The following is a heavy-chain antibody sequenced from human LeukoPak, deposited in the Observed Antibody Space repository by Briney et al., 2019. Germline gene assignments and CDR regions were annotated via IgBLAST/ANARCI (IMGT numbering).Heavy chain of an antibody. J-gene: IGHJ4*02. V-gene: IGHV3-7*01. CDR1: GFTFSNSW. Sequence: GGFLRLSCAAYGFTFSNSWMTWVRQAPGKDLEWVATINPDGSKVAYVGSVKGRFTISRDNAKNSVYLQMSSLRVEETGVFYCARDRGYSSFDYWGQGALVAVSS. CDR2: INPDGSKV. CDR3: ARDRGYSSFDY. D-gene: IGHD2-15*01.